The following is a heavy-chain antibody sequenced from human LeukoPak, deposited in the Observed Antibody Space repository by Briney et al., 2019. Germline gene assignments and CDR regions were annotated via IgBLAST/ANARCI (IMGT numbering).Heavy chain of an antibody. J-gene: IGHJ4*02. CDR1: GCTFDDYG. CDR2: INWNGSST. D-gene: IGHD1-26*01. CDR3: VRVTLGGSDY. Sequence: GGSLRLSCAASGCTFDDYGMCWVRQAPGKGLEWVSSINWNGSSTDYADSVKGRFTVSRNNAKNSLYLQMNSLRAEDTALCYCVRVTLGGSDYWGQGTLVTVSS. V-gene: IGHV3-20*04.